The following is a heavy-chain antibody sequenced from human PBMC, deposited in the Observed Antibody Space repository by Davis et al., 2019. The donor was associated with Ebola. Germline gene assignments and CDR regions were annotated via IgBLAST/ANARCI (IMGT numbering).Heavy chain of an antibody. J-gene: IGHJ6*02. CDR1: GYTFTSYG. CDR3: ARVVTIFGVVIYSYYYYGMDV. CDR2: ISAYNGNT. D-gene: IGHD3-3*01. V-gene: IGHV1-18*04. Sequence: ASVKVSCKASGYTFTSYGISWVRQAPGQGLEWMGWISAYNGNTNYAQKFQGRVTMTRNTSISTAYMELSSLRSEDTAVYYCARVVTIFGVVIYSYYYYGMDVWGQGTTVTVSS.